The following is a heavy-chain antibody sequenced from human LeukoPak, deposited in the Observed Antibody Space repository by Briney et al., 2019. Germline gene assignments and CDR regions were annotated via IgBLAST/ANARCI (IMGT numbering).Heavy chain of an antibody. CDR2: IRYDGSNK. Sequence: GGSLRLSCAASGFTFSSYGMHWVRQAPGKGLEWVAFIRYDGSNKYYADSVKGRFTISRDNSKNTLYLQMNSLRAEDTAVYYCAKGLTVTTDAFDIWGQGTMVTVSS. CDR1: GFTFSSYG. CDR3: AKGLTVTTDAFDI. J-gene: IGHJ3*02. D-gene: IGHD4-17*01. V-gene: IGHV3-30*02.